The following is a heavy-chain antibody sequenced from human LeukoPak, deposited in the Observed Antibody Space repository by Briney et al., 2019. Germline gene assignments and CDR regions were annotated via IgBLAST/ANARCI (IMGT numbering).Heavy chain of an antibody. CDR2: IYASGST. V-gene: IGHV4-39*07. J-gene: IGHJ4*02. D-gene: IGHD3-22*01. CDR1: GGSISSSSYY. Sequence: SETLSLTCTVSGGSISSSSYYWGWIRQPPGKGLEWIGSIYASGSTYYNPSLKSRVTISVDTSKNQFSLKLSSVTAADTAVYYCARGASGYYNGVDYWGQGTLVTVSS. CDR3: ARGASGYYNGVDY.